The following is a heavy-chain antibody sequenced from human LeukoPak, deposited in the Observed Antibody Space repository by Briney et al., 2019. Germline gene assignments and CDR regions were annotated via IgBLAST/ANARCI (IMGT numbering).Heavy chain of an antibody. D-gene: IGHD3-10*01. CDR1: GFTFSNHG. Sequence: GRSLRLSFATSGFTFSNHGMHWVRQAPGKGLEWVAIVFYDGNTKYYADAVKGRFTISRDNSLNTVYLQMNKLRADDTADYYCARGERGFGDAFDLWGPGTVVTVSS. CDR3: ARGERGFGDAFDL. CDR2: VFYDGNTK. J-gene: IGHJ3*01. V-gene: IGHV3-30*03.